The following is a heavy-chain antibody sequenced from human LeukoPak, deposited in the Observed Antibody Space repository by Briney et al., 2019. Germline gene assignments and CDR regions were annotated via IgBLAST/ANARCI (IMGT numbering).Heavy chain of an antibody. CDR3: ARNGYSGYDRLNWFDP. CDR2: ISSGSTYT. D-gene: IGHD5-12*01. V-gene: IGHV3-11*03. Sequence: GGSLRLSCAASGFTFSDYYMTWIRQAPGKGLEWVSSISSGSTYTNYADSVKGRFTISRDNAKNSLYLQMNSLRVEDTAVYYCARNGYSGYDRLNWFDPWGQGTLVTVSA. CDR1: GFTFSDYY. J-gene: IGHJ5*02.